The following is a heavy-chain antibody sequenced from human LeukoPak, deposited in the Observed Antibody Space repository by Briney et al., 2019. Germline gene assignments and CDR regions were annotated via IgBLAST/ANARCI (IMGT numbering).Heavy chain of an antibody. CDR1: GFTFSSYA. CDR3: ARDSGYSNSWYDFDY. D-gene: IGHD6-13*01. V-gene: IGHV3-7*03. CDR2: IKQDGVEK. Sequence: GGSLRLSCAASGFTFSSYAMHWVRQAPGKGLEWVANIKQDGVEKYYVDSVKGRFTISRDSAKNSLYLQMNSLRAEDTAVYYCARDSGYSNSWYDFDYWGQGTLVTVSS. J-gene: IGHJ4*02.